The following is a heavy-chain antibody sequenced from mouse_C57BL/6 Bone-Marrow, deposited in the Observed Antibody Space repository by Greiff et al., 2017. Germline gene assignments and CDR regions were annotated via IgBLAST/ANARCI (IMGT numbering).Heavy chain of an antibody. J-gene: IGHJ3*01. CDR3: AREDGSSLAWFAY. V-gene: IGHV1-81*01. CDR2: IYPRSGNT. D-gene: IGHD1-1*01. Sequence: VQVVESGAELARPGASVKLSCKASGYTFTSYGISWVKQRTGQGLEWIGEIYPRSGNTYYNEKFKGKATLTADKSSSTAYMELRSLTSEDSAVYFCAREDGSSLAWFAYWGQGTLVTVPA. CDR1: GYTFTSYG.